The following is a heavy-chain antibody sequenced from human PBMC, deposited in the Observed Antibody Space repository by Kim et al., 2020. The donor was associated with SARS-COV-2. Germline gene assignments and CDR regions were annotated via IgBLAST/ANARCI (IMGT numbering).Heavy chain of an antibody. D-gene: IGHD2-21*02. Sequence: GGSLRLSCAASGFTFSSYSMNWVRQAPGKGLEWVSSISSSSSYIYYADSVKGRFTISRDNAKNSLYLQMNSLRAEDTAVYYCARDTAYCGGDCFPPGSYYFDYWGQGTLVTVSS. J-gene: IGHJ4*02. CDR1: GFTFSSYS. V-gene: IGHV3-21*01. CDR3: ARDTAYCGGDCFPPGSYYFDY. CDR2: ISSSSSYI.